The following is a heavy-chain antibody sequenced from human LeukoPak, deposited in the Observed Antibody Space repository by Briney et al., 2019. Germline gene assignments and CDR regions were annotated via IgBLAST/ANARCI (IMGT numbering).Heavy chain of an antibody. V-gene: IGHV4-39*01. CDR2: IYYSGST. CDR1: GGSISSSSYY. Sequence: SSETLSLTCTVSGGSISSSSYYWGWIRQPPGKGLEWIGRIYYSGSTYNNPSLKSRVTISVDTSKNQFSLKLSSVTTADTAVYYCARLRGYCSGGSCYSFPDYWGQGTLVTVSS. J-gene: IGHJ4*02. D-gene: IGHD2-15*01. CDR3: ARLRGYCSGGSCYSFPDY.